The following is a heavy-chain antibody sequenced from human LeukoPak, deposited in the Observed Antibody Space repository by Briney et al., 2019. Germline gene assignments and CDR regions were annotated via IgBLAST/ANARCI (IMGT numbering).Heavy chain of an antibody. J-gene: IGHJ4*02. CDR1: GYSIRSGYY. V-gene: IGHV4-38-2*02. CDR2: IYQTGST. Sequence: NPSETLSLTCTVSGYSIRSGYYWGWIRQSPGKGLEWIGNIYQTGSTYYNPSLKSRVTISMDTTWNQFSLKLSSVTAADTAVYFSVRDRWWDLYYFDYWGQGTLVTVPS. D-gene: IGHD1-26*01. CDR3: VRDRWWDLYYFDY.